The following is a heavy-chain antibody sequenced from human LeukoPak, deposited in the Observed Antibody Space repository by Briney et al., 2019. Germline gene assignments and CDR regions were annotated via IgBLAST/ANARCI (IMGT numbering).Heavy chain of an antibody. D-gene: IGHD3-22*01. CDR1: GGTFSSYA. CDR2: IIPIFGTA. Sequence: SVKVSCKASGGTFSSYAISWVRQAPGQGLEWMGGIIPIFGTANYAQKFQGRVTITTDESTSTAYMELSSLRSEDTAVYYCNYYDSSGYDPVDFWGQGTLVTVSS. CDR3: NYYDSSGYDPVDF. V-gene: IGHV1-69*05. J-gene: IGHJ4*02.